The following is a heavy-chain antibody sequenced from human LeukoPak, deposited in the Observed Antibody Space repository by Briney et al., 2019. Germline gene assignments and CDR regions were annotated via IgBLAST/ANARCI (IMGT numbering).Heavy chain of an antibody. Sequence: SETLSLTCAVYGGSFSGYYWSWIRQPPGKGLEWIGEINHSGSTNYNPSLKSRVTISVDTSKNQFSLKLSSVTAADTAVHYCASSALPGSWGQGTLVTVSS. J-gene: IGHJ4*02. CDR2: INHSGST. CDR3: ASSALPGS. D-gene: IGHD1-26*01. CDR1: GGSFSGYY. V-gene: IGHV4-34*01.